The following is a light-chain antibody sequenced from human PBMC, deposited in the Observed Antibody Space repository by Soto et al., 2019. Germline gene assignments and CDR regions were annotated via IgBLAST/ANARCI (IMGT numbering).Light chain of an antibody. CDR3: SSYTSSSTLEV. CDR1: SSDVGGYNY. J-gene: IGLJ2*01. CDR2: DVS. V-gene: IGLV2-14*01. Sequence: QSALTQPASVSGSPGQSITISCTGTSSDVGGYNYVSWYQQHPGKAPKLMIYDVSNRPSGVSNRFSGSKSGNTASLTISGLQAEDGADYYCSSYTSSSTLEVFGGGTQLTVL.